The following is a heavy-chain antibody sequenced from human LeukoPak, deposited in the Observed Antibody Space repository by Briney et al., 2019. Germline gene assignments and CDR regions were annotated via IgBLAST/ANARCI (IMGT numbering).Heavy chain of an antibody. CDR2: ISGSVDST. CDR3: AKAKTSNLYFFDY. CDR1: GFIFSNYG. V-gene: IGHV3-23*01. J-gene: IGHJ4*02. Sequence: PEGSLRLSCAASGFIFSNYGMSWVRQAPGKGLEWVSAISGSVDSTYYADSVKGRFTISRDNSNNTLYLQMNSLRAEDTAMYYCAKAKTSNLYFFDYWGQGALVTVSS. D-gene: IGHD2-2*01.